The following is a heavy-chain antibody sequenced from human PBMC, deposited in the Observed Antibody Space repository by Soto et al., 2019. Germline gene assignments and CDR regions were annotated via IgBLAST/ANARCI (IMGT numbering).Heavy chain of an antibody. V-gene: IGHV1-18*01. CDR1: GYTFTSYG. CDR3: ARDRVPAATDYYYGMDV. CDR2: ISAYNGNT. Sequence: ASVKVSCKASGYTFTSYGISWVRQAPGRGLEWMGWISAYNGNTNYAQKLQGRVTMTTDTSTSTAYMELRSLRSDDTAVYYCARDRVPAATDYYYGMDVWGQGTTVTV. D-gene: IGHD2-2*01. J-gene: IGHJ6*02.